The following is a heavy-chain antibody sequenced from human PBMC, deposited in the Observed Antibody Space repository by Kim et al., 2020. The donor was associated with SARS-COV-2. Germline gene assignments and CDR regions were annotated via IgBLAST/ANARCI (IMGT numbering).Heavy chain of an antibody. D-gene: IGHD6-6*01. CDR1: GGSISSYY. CDR2: IYTSGST. Sequence: SETLSLTCTVSGGSISSYYWSWIRQPAGKGLEWIGRIYTSGSTNYNPSLKSRVTMSVDTSKNQFSLKLSSVTAADTAVYYCARDVVAARGKGDWFDPWGQGTLVTVSS. V-gene: IGHV4-4*07. J-gene: IGHJ5*02. CDR3: ARDVVAARGKGDWFDP.